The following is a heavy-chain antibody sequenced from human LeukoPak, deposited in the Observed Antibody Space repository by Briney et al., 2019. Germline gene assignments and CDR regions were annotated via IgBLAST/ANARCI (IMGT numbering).Heavy chain of an antibody. V-gene: IGHV3-7*01. J-gene: IGHJ3*02. D-gene: IGHD3-22*01. CDR1: GFTFSSYW. CDR3: ARDKVTPMIVVVTDDAFDI. CDR2: IKQDGSEK. Sequence: GGSLRLSCAASGFTFSSYWMSWVRQAPGKGLEWVANIKQDGSEKYYVDSVKGRFTISRDNAKNSLYLQMNSLRAEDTAVYYCARDKVTPMIVVVTDDAFDIWGQGTMVTVSS.